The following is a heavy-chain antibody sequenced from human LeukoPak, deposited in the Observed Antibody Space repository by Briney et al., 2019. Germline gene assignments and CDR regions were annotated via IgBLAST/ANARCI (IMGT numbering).Heavy chain of an antibody. Sequence: SETLSLTCTISGGSINNYYWNWIRQPPGKGLEWIGYIHNSGNTNYNPSLRNRVTISVDTSKTQFSLTLNSVTTADTAVYYCARRPWGGTDVWGQGTTVTVSS. V-gene: IGHV4-59*01. CDR2: IHNSGNT. CDR3: ARRPWGGTDV. CDR1: GGSINNYY. D-gene: IGHD1-14*01. J-gene: IGHJ6*02.